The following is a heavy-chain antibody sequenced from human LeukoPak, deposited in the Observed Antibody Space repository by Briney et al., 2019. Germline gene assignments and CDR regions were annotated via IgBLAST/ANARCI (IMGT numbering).Heavy chain of an antibody. CDR1: GFTFSSYG. V-gene: IGHV3-30*02. Sequence: GGSLRLSCGASGFTFSSYGMHWVRQAPGKGLEWVAFIRYDGSNKYYADSVKGRFTISRDNSKNTLYLQMNSLRAEDTAVYYRAKDSLVLRFLEWFQHFDYWGQGTLVTVSS. CDR3: AKDSLVLRFLEWFQHFDY. J-gene: IGHJ4*02. D-gene: IGHD3-3*01. CDR2: IRYDGSNK.